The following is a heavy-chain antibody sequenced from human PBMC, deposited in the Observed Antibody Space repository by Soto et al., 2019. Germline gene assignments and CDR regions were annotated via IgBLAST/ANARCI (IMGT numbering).Heavy chain of an antibody. Sequence: PGGSLRLSCASSGFTFSNAWMSWVRQAPGKGLEWVGRIKSKTDGGTTDYAAPVKGRFTISRDDSKNTLYLQMNSLKTEDTAVYYCTTDQISWGFTVAPYYYMDVWGKGTTVTVSS. J-gene: IGHJ6*03. V-gene: IGHV3-15*01. CDR2: IKSKTDGGTT. CDR1: GFTFSNAW. CDR3: TTDQISWGFTVAPYYYMDV. D-gene: IGHD3-16*01.